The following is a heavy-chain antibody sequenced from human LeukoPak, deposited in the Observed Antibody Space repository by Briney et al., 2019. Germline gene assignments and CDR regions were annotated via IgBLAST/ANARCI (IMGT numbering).Heavy chain of an antibody. CDR1: GASISRYQ. V-gene: IGHV4-4*07. CDR3: ARDQEAYCTSSSCFQFAP. J-gene: IGHJ5*01. CDR2: IYTSGST. Sequence: SETLSLTCTVSGASISRYQWSWIRQPAGKGLEWLGRIYTSGSTDYNPSLKSRVTMFVDTSKNQFSLRLTSVTAADTATYYCARDQEAYCTSSSCFQFAPWGQGTLVIVSS. D-gene: IGHD2-8*01.